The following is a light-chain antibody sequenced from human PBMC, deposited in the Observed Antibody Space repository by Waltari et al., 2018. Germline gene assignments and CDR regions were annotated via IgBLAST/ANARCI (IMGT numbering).Light chain of an antibody. Sequence: DVVMTQSPLSLSVTLGQPASISCRSSQSLVHSDGNTYLQWFQQRPGQSPRRLIYKVSSRECGVPDIFSGSGSGADFTLKISRVEAEDVGVYYWMQGTYWPYTFGPGTKLDIK. CDR1: QSLVHSDGNTY. CDR2: KVS. J-gene: IGKJ2*01. V-gene: IGKV2-30*02. CDR3: MQGTYWPYT.